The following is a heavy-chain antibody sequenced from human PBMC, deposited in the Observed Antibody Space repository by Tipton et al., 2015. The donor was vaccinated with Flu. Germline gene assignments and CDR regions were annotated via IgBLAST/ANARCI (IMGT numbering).Heavy chain of an antibody. J-gene: IGHJ3*02. CDR2: IHHTGKT. Sequence: TLSLTCIVSGDYISDYYWNWIRQSPGGGLEWLGYIHHTGKTNQNPSLKSRLTVSVDTSRNQFSLTLNSVTAADTAVYFCARGNWGGAFDTGGLGTMVTVSS. CDR1: GDYISDYY. V-gene: IGHV4-59*01. CDR3: ARGNWGGAFDT. D-gene: IGHD7-27*01.